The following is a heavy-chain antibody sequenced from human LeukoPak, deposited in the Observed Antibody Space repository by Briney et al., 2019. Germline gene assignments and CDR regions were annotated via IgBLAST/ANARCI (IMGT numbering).Heavy chain of an antibody. J-gene: IGHJ4*02. CDR3: ARESSDSYYDYVWGSYRYKFGDY. Sequence: GGSLRLSCAASGFTFSSYAMSWVRQAPGKGLEWVSAISGSGGSTYYADSVKGRFTISRDNSKNTLYLQMNSLRAEDTAVYYCARESSDSYYDYVWGSYRYKFGDYWGQGTLVTVSS. V-gene: IGHV3-23*01. CDR2: ISGSGGST. D-gene: IGHD3-16*02. CDR1: GFTFSSYA.